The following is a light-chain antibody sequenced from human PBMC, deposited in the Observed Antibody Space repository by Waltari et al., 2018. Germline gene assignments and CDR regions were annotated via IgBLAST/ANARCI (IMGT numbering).Light chain of an antibody. Sequence: IVMTQTPLTLSVTPGQPAYISCQYAQRLLLSDGKTQLFWPLQKPSQSPQLLMFEVSRRVSGVPDRFSGSWSGTTFTLKISRVEAEDVVVYYCMQGIHFPYTFGQGTKLEIK. CDR1: QRLLLSDGKTQ. V-gene: IGKV2-29*02. CDR2: EVS. CDR3: MQGIHFPYT. J-gene: IGKJ2*01.